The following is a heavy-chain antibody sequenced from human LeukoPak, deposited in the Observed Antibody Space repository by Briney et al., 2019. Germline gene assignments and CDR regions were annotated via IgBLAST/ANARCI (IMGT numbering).Heavy chain of an antibody. CDR2: IYYSGST. J-gene: IGHJ5*02. CDR3: ARGGSGWYLDWFDP. D-gene: IGHD6-19*01. V-gene: IGHV4-59*01. CDR1: GGSISSYY. Sequence: KPSETLSLTCTVSGGSISSYYWSWIRQPPGKGLEWIGYIYYSGSTNYNPSLKSRVTISVDTSKNQFSLKLSSVTAADTAVYYCARGGSGWYLDWFDPWGQGTLVTVSS.